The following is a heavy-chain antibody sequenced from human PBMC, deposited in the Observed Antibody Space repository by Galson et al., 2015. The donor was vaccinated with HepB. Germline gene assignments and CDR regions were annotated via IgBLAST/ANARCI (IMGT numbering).Heavy chain of an antibody. Sequence: SLRLSCAASGFTFSGSAMHWVRQASGKGLEWVGRIRSKANSYATAYAASVKGRFTISRDDSKNTAYLQMNSLKTEDTAVYYCTRPYDSSGYYYLKADIWGQGTMVTVSS. CDR1: GFTFSGSA. CDR2: IRSKANSYAT. CDR3: TRPYDSSGYYYLKADI. V-gene: IGHV3-73*01. D-gene: IGHD3-22*01. J-gene: IGHJ3*02.